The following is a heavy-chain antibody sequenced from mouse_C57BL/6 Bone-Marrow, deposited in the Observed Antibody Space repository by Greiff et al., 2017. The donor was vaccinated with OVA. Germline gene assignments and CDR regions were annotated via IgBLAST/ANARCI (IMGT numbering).Heavy chain of an antibody. Sequence: QVQLQQSGPELVKPGASVKISCKASGYAFSSSWMNWVKQRPGKGLEWIGRIYPGDGDTNYNGKFKGKATLTADKSSSTAYMQLSSLTSEDSAVYFCASYPAWFAYWGQGTLVTVSA. CDR2: IYPGDGDT. V-gene: IGHV1-82*01. CDR3: ASYPAWFAY. J-gene: IGHJ3*01. CDR1: GYAFSSSW.